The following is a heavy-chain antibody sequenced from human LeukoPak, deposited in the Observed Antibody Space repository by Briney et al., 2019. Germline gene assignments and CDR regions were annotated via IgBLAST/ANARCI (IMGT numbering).Heavy chain of an antibody. CDR2: FSSSGSTI. V-gene: IGHV3-11*04. Sequence: GGSLRLSCAASGFTLSDYYMSWIRQAPGKGLEWVSYFSSSGSTIYYADSVKGRFTISRDNAKNSLYLQMHSLRAEDTAVYYCARIPAYCSSTSCYYPHFDYWGQGTLVTVSS. J-gene: IGHJ4*02. D-gene: IGHD2-2*01. CDR3: ARIPAYCSSTSCYYPHFDY. CDR1: GFTLSDYY.